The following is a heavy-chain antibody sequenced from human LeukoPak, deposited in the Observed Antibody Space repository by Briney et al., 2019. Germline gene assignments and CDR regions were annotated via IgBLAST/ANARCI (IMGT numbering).Heavy chain of an antibody. CDR1: GFTVSSNY. CDR3: ARGFWGSSGWEYYFDY. J-gene: IGHJ4*02. CDR2: IYSGGST. D-gene: IGHD6-19*01. V-gene: IGHV3-66*01. Sequence: GGSLRLSCAASGFTVSSNYMSWVRQAPGKGLEWVSVIYSGGSTYYADSVKGRFTISRDNSKNTLYLQMNSLRAEDTAVYYCARGFWGSSGWEYYFDYWGQGTLVTVSS.